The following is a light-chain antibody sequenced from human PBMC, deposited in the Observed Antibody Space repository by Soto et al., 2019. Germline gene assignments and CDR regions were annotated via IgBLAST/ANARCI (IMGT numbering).Light chain of an antibody. V-gene: IGKV1-8*01. CDR3: QQYYSYPLT. Sequence: AILMNLSAAALSATQGDRVTMTCRASQGISSYLAWYQQKPGKAPKLLIYAASTLQSGVPSRFSGSGSGTDFTLTISCLQSEDFATYYCQQYYSYPLTFGPGTNVPIK. CDR1: QGISSY. CDR2: AAS. J-gene: IGKJ3*01.